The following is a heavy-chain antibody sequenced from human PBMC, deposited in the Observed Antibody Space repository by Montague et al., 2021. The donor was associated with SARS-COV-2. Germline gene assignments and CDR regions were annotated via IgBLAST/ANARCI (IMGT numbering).Heavy chain of an antibody. D-gene: IGHD1-1*01. CDR2: IYQGAST. V-gene: IGHV4-4*02. CDR1: GDSIMTTDC. Sequence: SETLSLTCAVSGDSIMTTDCWSWVRQPPGKGLEWIGEIYQGASTNYNPSLKSRLTISVDTSENQFSLKMTSVTASDTAVYYCARHRANAGSFDIWGQGTMVTVSS. CDR3: ARHRANAGSFDI. J-gene: IGHJ3*02.